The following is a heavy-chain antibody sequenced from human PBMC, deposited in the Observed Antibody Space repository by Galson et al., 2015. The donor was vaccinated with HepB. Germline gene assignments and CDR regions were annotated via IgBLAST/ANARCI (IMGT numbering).Heavy chain of an antibody. J-gene: IGHJ4*02. CDR2: IRSKAYGGTT. V-gene: IGHV3-49*03. Sequence: SLRLSCAASGFTFGDYAMSWFRQAPGKGLEWVGFIRSKAYGGTTEYAASVKGRFTISRDDSKSIAYLQMNSLKTEDTAVYYCTRDPPGGYCSGGSCYPFDYWGQGTLVTVSS. D-gene: IGHD2-15*01. CDR1: GFTFGDYA. CDR3: TRDPPGGYCSGGSCYPFDY.